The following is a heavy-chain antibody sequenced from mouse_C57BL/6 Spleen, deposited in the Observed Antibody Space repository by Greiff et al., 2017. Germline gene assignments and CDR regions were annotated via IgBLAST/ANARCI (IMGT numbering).Heavy chain of an antibody. D-gene: IGHD1-1*01. V-gene: IGHV3-6*01. Sequence: DVKLQESGPGLVKPSQSLSLTCSVTGYSITSGYYWNWIRQFPGNKLEWMGYISYDGSNNYNPSLKNRISITRDTSKNQFFLKLNSVTTEDTATYYCARVDYYGAWFAYWGQGTLVTVSA. J-gene: IGHJ3*01. CDR3: ARVDYYGAWFAY. CDR2: ISYDGSN. CDR1: GYSITSGYY.